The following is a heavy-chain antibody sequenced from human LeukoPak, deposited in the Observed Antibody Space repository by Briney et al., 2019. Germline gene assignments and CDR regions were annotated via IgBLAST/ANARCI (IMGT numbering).Heavy chain of an antibody. V-gene: IGHV3-7*01. CDR1: GFDFSSFS. CDR2: LKEDRTEE. CDR3: ARMHRYGRC. D-gene: IGHD5-18*01. Sequence: GGSLRLSCAASGFDFSSFSMSWVRQAPGKGLEWVANLKEDRTEEEYLDSVKGRFTIFRDNAKNSPDLQMNSLRAEDTAVYYCARMHRYGRCWGQGIRVTVSS. J-gene: IGHJ4*02.